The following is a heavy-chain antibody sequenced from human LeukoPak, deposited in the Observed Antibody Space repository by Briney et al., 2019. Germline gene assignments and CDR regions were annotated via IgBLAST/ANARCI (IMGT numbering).Heavy chain of an antibody. CDR3: ARDASWGVVVPAATPYYYMDV. Sequence: GASVKVSCKASGYTFTGYYMHWVRQAPGQGLEWMGWINPNSGGTNHAQKFQGRVTMTRDTSISTAYMELSRLRSDDTAVYYCARDASWGVVVPAATPYYYMDVWGKGTTVTISS. V-gene: IGHV1-2*02. CDR2: INPNSGGT. J-gene: IGHJ6*03. CDR1: GYTFTGYY. D-gene: IGHD2-2*01.